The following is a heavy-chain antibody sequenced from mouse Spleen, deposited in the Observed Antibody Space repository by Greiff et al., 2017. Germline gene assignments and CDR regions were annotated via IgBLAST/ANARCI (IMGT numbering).Heavy chain of an antibody. J-gene: IGHJ3*01. V-gene: IGHV1-50*01. D-gene: IGHD4-1*01. CDR2: IDPSDSYT. Sequence: QVQLQQPGAELVKPGASVKLSCKASGYTFTSYWMQWVKQRPGQGLEWIGEIDPSDSYTNYNQKFKGKATLTVDTSSSTAYMQLSSLTSEDSAVYYCARGELGGDYWGQGTLVTVSA. CDR1: GYTFTSYW. CDR3: ARGELGGDY.